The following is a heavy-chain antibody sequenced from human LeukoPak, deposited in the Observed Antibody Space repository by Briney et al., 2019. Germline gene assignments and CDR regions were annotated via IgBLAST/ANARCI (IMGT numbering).Heavy chain of an antibody. V-gene: IGHV3-48*01. CDR2: ISSSSSTI. Sequence: GGSLRLSCAASGFTFSSYNMNWVRQAPGKGLEWVSYISSSSSTIYYADSVKGRFTISRDNAKNSLYLQMNSLRAEDTAVYYCARDRGYYGPDNWFDPWGQGTLVTVSS. CDR1: GFTFSSYN. CDR3: ARDRGYYGPDNWFDP. J-gene: IGHJ5*02. D-gene: IGHD3-10*01.